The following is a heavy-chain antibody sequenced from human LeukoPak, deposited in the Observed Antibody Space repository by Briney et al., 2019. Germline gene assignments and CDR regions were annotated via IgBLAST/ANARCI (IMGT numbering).Heavy chain of an antibody. J-gene: IGHJ4*02. CDR3: AREREGPYGYLDY. Sequence: SETLSLTCTVSGYSLTSGYYWGWIRQPPGKGLEWIASIFHSGSTFYNPSVKSRVTISVDTSKNQFSLTLRSVTAADTAVYYCAREREGPYGYLDYWGQGTLVTVSS. D-gene: IGHD4-17*01. CDR2: IFHSGST. CDR1: GYSLTSGYY. V-gene: IGHV4-38-2*02.